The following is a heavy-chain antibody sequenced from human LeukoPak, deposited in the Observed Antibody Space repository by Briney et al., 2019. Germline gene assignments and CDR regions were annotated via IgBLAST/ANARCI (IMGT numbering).Heavy chain of an antibody. V-gene: IGHV3-23*01. J-gene: IGHJ4*02. D-gene: IGHD6-13*01. CDR2: ISGSAGST. CDR1: GFTFSSYG. CDR3: AKGIAAAGTGYYYDY. Sequence: GRSLRLSCAASGFTFSSYGMHWVRQAPGKGLEWVSAISGSAGSTYYADSVKGRFTISRDNSKNTLYLRMNSLRAEDTAVYYCAKGIAAAGTGYYYDYWGQGTLVTVSS.